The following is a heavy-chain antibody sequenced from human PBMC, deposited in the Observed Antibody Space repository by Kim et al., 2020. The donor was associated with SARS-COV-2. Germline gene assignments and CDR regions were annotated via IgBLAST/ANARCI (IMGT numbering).Heavy chain of an antibody. J-gene: IGHJ5*02. CDR2: IYTSGST. V-gene: IGHV4-61*02. Sequence: SETLSLTCTVSGGSISSGSYYWSWIRQPAGKGLEWIGRIYTSGSTNYNPSLKSRVTISVDTSKNQFSLKLSSVTAADTAVYYCARGPGASRYCSSTSCYSRRFDPWGQGTLVTVSS. CDR3: ARGPGASRYCSSTSCYSRRFDP. CDR1: GGSISSGSYY. D-gene: IGHD2-2*01.